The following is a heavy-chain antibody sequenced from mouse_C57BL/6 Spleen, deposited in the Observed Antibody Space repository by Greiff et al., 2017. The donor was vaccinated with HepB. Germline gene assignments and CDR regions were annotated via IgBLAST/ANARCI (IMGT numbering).Heavy chain of an antibody. D-gene: IGHD1-1*01. CDR3: ARGDYYGSSHYAMDY. CDR1: GYSITSGYY. Sequence: DVQLQVSGPGLVKPSQSLSLTCSVTGYSITSGYYWNWIRQFPGNKLEWMGYISYDGSNNYNPSLKNRISITRDTSKNQFFLKLNSVTTEDTATYYCARGDYYGSSHYAMDYWGQGTTVTVSS. V-gene: IGHV3-6*01. CDR2: ISYDGSN. J-gene: IGHJ4*01.